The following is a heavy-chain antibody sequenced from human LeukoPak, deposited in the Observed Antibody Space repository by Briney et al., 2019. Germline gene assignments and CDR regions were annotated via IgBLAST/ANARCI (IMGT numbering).Heavy chain of an antibody. CDR2: IYYSGST. J-gene: IGHJ4*02. D-gene: IGHD3-22*01. CDR1: GGSISSSSHY. CDR3: ARLGDSSGYYYVPYCFDY. V-gene: IGHV4-39*01. Sequence: SETLSLTCIVSGGSISSSSHYWGWLRQPPGKGLEWIGSIYYSGSTYYNPSLKSRVTISVDTSKNQFSLTLSSVTAADTAVYYCARLGDSSGYYYVPYCFDYWGQGTLVTVSS.